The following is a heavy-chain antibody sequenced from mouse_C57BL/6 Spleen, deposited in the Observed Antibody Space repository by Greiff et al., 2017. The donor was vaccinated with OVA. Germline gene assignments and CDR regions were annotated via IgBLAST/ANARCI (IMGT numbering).Heavy chain of an antibody. V-gene: IGHV1-18*01. J-gene: IGHJ3*01. D-gene: IGHD1-1*01. CDR1: GYTFTDYN. Sequence: VQLQQSGPELVKPGASVKIPCKASGYTFTDYNMDWVKQSHGKSLEWIGDINPNNGGTIYNQKFKGKATLTVDKSSSTAYMELRSLTSEDTAVYYCARRDHYYGSPSWFAYWGQGTLVTVSA. CDR3: ARRDHYYGSPSWFAY. CDR2: INPNNGGT.